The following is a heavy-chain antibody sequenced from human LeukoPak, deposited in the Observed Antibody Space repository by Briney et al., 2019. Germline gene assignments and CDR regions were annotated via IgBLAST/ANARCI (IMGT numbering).Heavy chain of an antibody. CDR1: GFALSSHW. CDR2: VNRDGSET. J-gene: IGHJ6*02. V-gene: IGHV3-7*03. Sequence: GGSLRLSCAASGFALSSHWMIWVRQVPGRGPEWVANVNRDGSETYYLDSVKGRFTISKDNAKNSLYLQMNSLRAEDTALYHCARNNGMDVWGQGTTVTVSS. CDR3: ARNNGMDV.